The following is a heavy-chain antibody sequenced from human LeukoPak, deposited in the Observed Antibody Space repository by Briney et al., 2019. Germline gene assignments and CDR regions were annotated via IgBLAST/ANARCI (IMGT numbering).Heavy chain of an antibody. CDR3: ARGGSLGY. CDR2: ISSSGSAI. CDR1: GFTFSSYE. D-gene: IGHD6-19*01. V-gene: IGHV3-48*03. J-gene: IGHJ4*02. Sequence: PGGSLSLSCAASGFTFSSYEMNWVRQAPGKGREWGSKISSSGSAIYYADSVKGRFTISRDNAKSSLYLQMNSLRVEDTAIYYCARGGSLGYWGQGTLVTVSS.